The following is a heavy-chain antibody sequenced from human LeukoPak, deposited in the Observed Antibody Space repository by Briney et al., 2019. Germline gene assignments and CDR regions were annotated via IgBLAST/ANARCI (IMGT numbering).Heavy chain of an antibody. Sequence: LETLSLTCTVSGGSISSSSYYWGWIRQPPGKGLEWIGSIYYSGSTYYNPSLKSRVTISVDTSKNQFSLKLSSVTAADTAVYYCARLLATNYFDYWGQGTLVTVSS. CDR1: GGSISSSSYY. CDR2: IYYSGST. J-gene: IGHJ4*02. V-gene: IGHV4-39*01. D-gene: IGHD3-3*01. CDR3: ARLLATNYFDY.